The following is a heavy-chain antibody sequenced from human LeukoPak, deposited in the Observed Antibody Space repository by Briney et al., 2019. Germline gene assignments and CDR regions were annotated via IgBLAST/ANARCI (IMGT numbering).Heavy chain of an antibody. Sequence: GGSLRLSCAASGFTFSNYSMNWVRQAPGKGLEWVSYISSSGSTIYYADSVKGRFTISRDNAKNSLYLQMNSLRAEDTAVYYCARDVGNYGNFDYWGQGTLVTVSS. CDR1: GFTFSNYS. CDR3: ARDVGNYGNFDY. V-gene: IGHV3-48*04. CDR2: ISSSGSTI. D-gene: IGHD1-7*01. J-gene: IGHJ4*02.